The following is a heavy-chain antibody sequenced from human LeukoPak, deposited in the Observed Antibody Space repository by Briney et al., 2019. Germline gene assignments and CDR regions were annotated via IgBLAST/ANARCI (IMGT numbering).Heavy chain of an antibody. CDR3: TREREDTVLRRIPGEKPRYGMDV. J-gene: IGHJ6*02. Sequence: SGGSLRLSCTASGFTFGDYGLSWVRQAPGKGLEWVGFFRSRADGGATEYAASVKGRFTLSRDDSKSIGYLHMNSLTTDDTAVYYCTREREDTVLRRIPGEKPRYGMDVWGQGTTVTVSS. D-gene: IGHD2-8*02. V-gene: IGHV3-49*04. CDR1: GFTFGDYG. CDR2: FRSRADGGAT.